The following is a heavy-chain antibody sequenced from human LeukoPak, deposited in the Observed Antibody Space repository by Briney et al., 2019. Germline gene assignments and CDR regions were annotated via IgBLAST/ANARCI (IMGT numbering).Heavy chain of an antibody. CDR2: IIPIFGTA. J-gene: IGHJ6*02. Sequence: SVKVSCKASGGTFSSYAISWVRQAPGQGLEWMGGIIPIFGTANYAQKFQGRVTITADESTSTAYMELSSLRFEDTAVYYCARDRHSSSWYGGMDVWGQGTTVTVSS. CDR3: ARDRHSSSWYGGMDV. D-gene: IGHD6-13*01. V-gene: IGHV1-69*13. CDR1: GGTFSSYA.